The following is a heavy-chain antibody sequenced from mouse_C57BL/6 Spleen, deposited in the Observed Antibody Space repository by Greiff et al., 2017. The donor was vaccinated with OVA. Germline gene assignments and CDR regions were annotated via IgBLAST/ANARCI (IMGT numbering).Heavy chain of an antibody. J-gene: IGHJ2*01. Sequence: EVHLVESGEGLVKPGGSLKLSCAASGFTFSSYAMSWVRQTPEKRLEWVAYISSGGAYIYYADTVKGRFPISRDNARNTLYLQMSSLKSEDTAMYYCTRSPNFYCDYWGQGTTLTVSA. D-gene: IGHD4-1*01. CDR1: GFTFSSYA. V-gene: IGHV5-9-1*02. CDR3: TRSPNFYCDY. CDR2: ISSGGAYI.